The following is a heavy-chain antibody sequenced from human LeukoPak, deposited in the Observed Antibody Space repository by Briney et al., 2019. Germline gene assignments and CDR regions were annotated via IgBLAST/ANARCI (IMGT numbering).Heavy chain of an antibody. D-gene: IGHD5-18*01. CDR3: ARVNDGGYSYGYYYYGMDV. CDR1: GGSISSYY. V-gene: IGHV4-59*01. CDR2: IYYSGST. J-gene: IGHJ6*02. Sequence: SETLSLTCTVSGGSISSYYWSWIRQPPGKGLEWIGYIYYSGSTNYNPSLKSRVTISVDTSKNQFSLKLSSVTAADTAVYYCARVNDGGYSYGYYYYGMDVWGQGTTVTVSS.